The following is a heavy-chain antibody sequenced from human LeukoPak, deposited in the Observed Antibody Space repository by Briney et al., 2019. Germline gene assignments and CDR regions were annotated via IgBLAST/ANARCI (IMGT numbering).Heavy chain of an antibody. CDR3: ARPRHYYDSSGYFKYYFDY. J-gene: IGHJ4*02. D-gene: IGHD3-22*01. V-gene: IGHV4-39*01. Sequence: SETLSLTCTFSGGSISSSSHYWGWIRQPPGKGLEWIGSIYYSGSTYYNPSLKSRVTISVDTSKNQFSLKLSSVTAADTAVYYCARPRHYYDSSGYFKYYFDYWGQGTLATVSS. CDR2: IYYSGST. CDR1: GGSISSSSHY.